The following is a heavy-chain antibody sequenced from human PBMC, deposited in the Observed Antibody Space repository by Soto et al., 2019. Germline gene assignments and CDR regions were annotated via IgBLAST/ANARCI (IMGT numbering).Heavy chain of an antibody. CDR2: IIPIFGTA. D-gene: IGHD2-8*01. J-gene: IGHJ4*02. CDR3: AKEINSMYFPLDC. V-gene: IGHV1-69*13. Sequence: SVKVSCKASGGTFSSYAISWVRQAPGQGLEWMGGIIPIFGTANYAQKFQGRVTITADESTSTAYMELSSLRSEDTAVYYCAKEINSMYFPLDCWGQGTLVTVSS. CDR1: GGTFSSYA.